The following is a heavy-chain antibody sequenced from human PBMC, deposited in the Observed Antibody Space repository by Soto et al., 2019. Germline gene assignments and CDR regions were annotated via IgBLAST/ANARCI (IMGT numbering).Heavy chain of an antibody. CDR1: GFTFSNFP. CDR3: ARSTLVTTRYFQH. Sequence: GSLRLSCAGSGFTFSNFPLHWVRQAPGKGLEWVAVISFDGANKYYADSVKGRFALSRDNSKNTVFLQMNSLRRDDTAIYYCARSTLVTTRYFQHWGQGTQVPVSS. CDR2: ISFDGANK. V-gene: IGHV3-30*09. D-gene: IGHD4-4*01. J-gene: IGHJ1*01.